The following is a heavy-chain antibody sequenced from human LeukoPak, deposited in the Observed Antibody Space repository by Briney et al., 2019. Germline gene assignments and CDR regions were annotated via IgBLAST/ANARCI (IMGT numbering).Heavy chain of an antibody. D-gene: IGHD2-21*01. Sequence: SETLSLTCTVSGGSISSSSYYWGWIRQPPGKGLEWIGSIYYSGSTYYNPSLKSRVTISVDTSKNQFSPKLSSVTAADTAVYYCARLKYCGGDCATGAFDIWGQGTMVTVSS. V-gene: IGHV4-39*01. CDR1: GGSISSSSYY. CDR3: ARLKYCGGDCATGAFDI. J-gene: IGHJ3*02. CDR2: IYYSGST.